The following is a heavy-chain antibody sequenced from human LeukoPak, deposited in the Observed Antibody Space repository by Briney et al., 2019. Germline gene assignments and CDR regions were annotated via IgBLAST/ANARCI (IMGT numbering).Heavy chain of an antibody. J-gene: IGHJ4*02. CDR2: MNPNSGNT. V-gene: IGHV1-8*01. CDR3: ARGLDGNSGYDFSLDY. CDR1: GYTFTSYD. Sequence: ASVKVSCKASGYTFTSYDINWVRQAPGQGLEWMGWMNPNSGNTGYAQKFQGRVTMTRNTSISTAYMELSSLRSEDTAVYYCARGLDGNSGYDFSLDYWGQGTLVTVSS. D-gene: IGHD5-12*01.